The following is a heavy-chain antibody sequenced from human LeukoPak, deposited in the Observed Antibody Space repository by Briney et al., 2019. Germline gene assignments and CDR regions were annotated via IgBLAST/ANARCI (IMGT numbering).Heavy chain of an antibody. J-gene: IGHJ4*02. CDR2: IRQDGGAK. Sequence: GGSLRLSCAASGFTFTDYWMTWVRQAPGQGLEWMANIRQDGGAKYYGGSVKGRFTISRDNAKSSLFLQMDSLRAEDTAVYYCATSKDTAGGPYWGRGTLVTVSS. CDR3: ATSKDTAGGPY. CDR1: GFTFTDYW. V-gene: IGHV3-7*01. D-gene: IGHD5-18*01.